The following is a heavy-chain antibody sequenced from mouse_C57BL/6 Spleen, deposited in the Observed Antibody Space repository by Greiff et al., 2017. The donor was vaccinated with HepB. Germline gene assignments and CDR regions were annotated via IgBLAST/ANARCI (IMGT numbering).Heavy chain of an antibody. D-gene: IGHD1-1*01. CDR2: IRSKSNNYAT. Sequence: EVHLVESGGGLVQPKGSLKLSCAASGFSFNTYAMNRVRQAPGKGLEWVARIRSKSNNYATYYADSVKDRFTISRDDSESMLYLQMNNLKTEDTAMYYCVRDYGSSPYWYFDVWGTGTTVTVSS. J-gene: IGHJ1*03. V-gene: IGHV10-1*01. CDR3: VRDYGSSPYWYFDV. CDR1: GFSFNTYA.